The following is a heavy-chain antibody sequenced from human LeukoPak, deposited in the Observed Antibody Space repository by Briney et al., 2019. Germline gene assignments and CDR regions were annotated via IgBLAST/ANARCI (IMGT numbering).Heavy chain of an antibody. J-gene: IGHJ6*03. V-gene: IGHV4-61*02. D-gene: IGHD4/OR15-4a*01. Sequence: SQTLSLTCTVSGGSISSGSYYWSWIRQPAGKGLEWIGRIYTSGSTNYNPSLKSRVTISVDTSKNQFSLKLSSVSAADTAVYYCARARALTIGLYYYYMDVWGKGTTVTVSS. CDR3: ARARALTIGLYYYYMDV. CDR2: IYTSGST. CDR1: GGSISSGSYY.